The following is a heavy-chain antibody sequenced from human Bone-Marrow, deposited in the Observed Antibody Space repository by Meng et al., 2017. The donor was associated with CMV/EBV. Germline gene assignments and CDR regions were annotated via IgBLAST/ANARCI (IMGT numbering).Heavy chain of an antibody. Sequence: ASVKVSCKASGYTFTSCDINWVRQATGQGLEWMGWMNPNSGNTGYAQKFQGRVTMTRNTSISTAYMELSSLRSEDTAVYYCARGGLEGSSWYFGYYYYGMDVWGQGTTVTVSS. J-gene: IGHJ6*02. CDR2: MNPNSGNT. V-gene: IGHV1-8*01. CDR1: GYTFTSCD. D-gene: IGHD6-13*01. CDR3: ARGGLEGSSWYFGYYYYGMDV.